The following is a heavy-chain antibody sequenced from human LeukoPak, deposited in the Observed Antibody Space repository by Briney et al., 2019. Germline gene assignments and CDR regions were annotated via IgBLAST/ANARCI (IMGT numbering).Heavy chain of an antibody. CDR1: NGSISTYY. Sequence: PSETLSLTCIVSNGSISTYYWSWIRQPPGKGLEWIGYIDYSGSTNYNPSLKSRVTMSLDTSKNHFSLRLSSVTAADSAVHYCARVSRRHTLDYWGQGTLVTVSS. J-gene: IGHJ4*02. V-gene: IGHV4-59*01. CDR2: IDYSGST. CDR3: ARVSRRHTLDY.